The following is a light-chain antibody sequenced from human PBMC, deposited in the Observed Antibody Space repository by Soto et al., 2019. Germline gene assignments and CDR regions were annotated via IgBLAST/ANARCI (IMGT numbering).Light chain of an antibody. V-gene: IGLV1-40*01. CDR3: QSYATSLSVV. Sequence: QSVLTQPPSVSGAPGQRVTISCTGRSSNIGAGYDVHWYLQLPGTAPKLLIYANSNRPSGFPDRFSGSKSGTSAALAITGLQAEDEAAYYCQSYATSLSVVFGGGTKLTVL. J-gene: IGLJ2*01. CDR1: SSNIGAGYD. CDR2: ANS.